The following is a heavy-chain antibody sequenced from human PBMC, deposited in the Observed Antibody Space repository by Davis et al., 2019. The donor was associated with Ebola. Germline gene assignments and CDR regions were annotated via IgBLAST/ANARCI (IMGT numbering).Heavy chain of an antibody. CDR2: IYYSGST. CDR3: ARDLTYGLDV. V-gene: IGHV4-59*12. J-gene: IGHJ6*02. D-gene: IGHD3-16*01. CDR1: GGSISSYY. Sequence: SETLSLTCTVSGGSISSYYWSWIRQPPGKGLEWIGYIYYSGSTNYNPSLKSRVTISVDTSKNQFSLKLSSVTAADTAVYYCARDLTYGLDVWGQGTTVTVSS.